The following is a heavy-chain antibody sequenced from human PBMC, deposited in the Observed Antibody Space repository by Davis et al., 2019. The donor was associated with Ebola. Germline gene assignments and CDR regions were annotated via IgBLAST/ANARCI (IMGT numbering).Heavy chain of an antibody. J-gene: IGHJ6*02. CDR2: IRTKTNNYAT. Sequence: GGSLRLSCAASGFTFSVSAIHWVRQASGKGLEWVGRIRTKTNNYATSYAASVKSRFTVSRDDSRNTAYLQISNLKTEDTAVYYCTRLDYGMDAWGQGTAVTVSS. CDR3: TRLDYGMDA. CDR1: GFTFSVSA. V-gene: IGHV3-73*01.